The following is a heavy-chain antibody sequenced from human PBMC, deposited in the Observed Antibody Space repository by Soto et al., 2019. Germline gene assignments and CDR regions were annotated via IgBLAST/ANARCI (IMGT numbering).Heavy chain of an antibody. CDR3: ARSQYTGYERPTFVSSFEY. V-gene: IGHV4-59*01. Sequence: SETLSLTCTVSGVSISRYYWNWIRQPPGKGLEWLGYIYYSGSTNYNPSLESRVTISVDTSKNQFSLRLNSVTAADTAVYYCARSQYTGYERPTFVSSFEYWGLGTLVTVSS. CDR1: GVSISRYY. D-gene: IGHD1-20*01. J-gene: IGHJ4*02. CDR2: IYYSGST.